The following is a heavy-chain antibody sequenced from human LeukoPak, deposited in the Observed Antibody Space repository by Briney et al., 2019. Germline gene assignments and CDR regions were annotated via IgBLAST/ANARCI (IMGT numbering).Heavy chain of an antibody. J-gene: IGHJ6*02. CDR1: GDSVSSNSGA. CDR2: TYYRSKWYN. CDR3: ARHVDGYYYYGMDV. V-gene: IGHV6-1*01. D-gene: IGHD2-15*01. Sequence: SQTLSLTCAISGDSVSSNSGAWNWIRQSPSRGLEWLGRTYYRSKWYNEYAVSVKSRITINPDTSKNQFSLKLSSVTAADTAVYYCARHVDGYYYYGMDVWGQGTTVTVSS.